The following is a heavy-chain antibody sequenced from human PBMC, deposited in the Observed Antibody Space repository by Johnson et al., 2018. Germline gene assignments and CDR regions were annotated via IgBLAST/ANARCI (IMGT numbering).Heavy chain of an antibody. Sequence: QVQLQESGGGVVQPGTSLRLSCTASGVTFTSYTWHWVRQAPGQGLEWVGVIWYVGSKIFYADSVKGRSTISRDSSNVYLQMNSLRAEATAVYFCARDRPSSLPNDALDLWGQGTMVTVSS. CDR1: GVTFTSYT. CDR3: ARDRPSSLPNDALDL. CDR2: IWYVGSKI. J-gene: IGHJ3*01. V-gene: IGHV3-33*01. D-gene: IGHD6-19*01.